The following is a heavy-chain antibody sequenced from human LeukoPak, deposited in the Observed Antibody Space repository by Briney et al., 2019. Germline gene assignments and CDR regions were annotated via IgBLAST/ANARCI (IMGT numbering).Heavy chain of an antibody. J-gene: IGHJ3*02. CDR3: ARSDHNSWNAFDI. V-gene: IGHV1-8*03. Sequence: GASVKVSCKASGYTFTSYAMNWVRQATGQGLEWMGWINPNNGNLGYAQKFQGRVTITRNTPISTAYMELSSLTSEDTAVYYCARSDHNSWNAFDIWGQGTMVTVSS. CDR2: INPNNGNL. D-gene: IGHD1-26*01. CDR1: GYTFTSYA.